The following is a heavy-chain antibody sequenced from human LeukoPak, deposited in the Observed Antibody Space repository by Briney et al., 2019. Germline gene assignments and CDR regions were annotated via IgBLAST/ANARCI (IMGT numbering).Heavy chain of an antibody. D-gene: IGHD3-22*01. J-gene: IGHJ4*02. Sequence: SVKVSCKASGGTFSSYAISWVRQAPGQGLEWMGRIIPIFGTANYAQKFQGRVTITTDESTSTAYMELSSLRSEDTAVCYCARDGFGDSSGYYSYYFDYWGQGTLVTVSS. V-gene: IGHV1-69*05. CDR2: IIPIFGTA. CDR3: ARDGFGDSSGYYSYYFDY. CDR1: GGTFSSYA.